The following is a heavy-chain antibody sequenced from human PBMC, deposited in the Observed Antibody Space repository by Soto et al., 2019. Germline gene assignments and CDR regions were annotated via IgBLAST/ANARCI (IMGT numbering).Heavy chain of an antibody. CDR2: IYYSGTT. V-gene: IGHV4-39*01. J-gene: IGHJ6*02. CDR1: GGSISSNSYY. CDR3: ARHEAGYYSGVDV. D-gene: IGHD3-10*01. Sequence: QLQLQESGPGLVKPSETLSLTCTVSGGSISSNSYYWAWIRQPPGKGLEWIGNIYYSGTTYYNPSLNRRVTRSVDTPKTSSALKLSSGTAAATAAYAGARHEAGYYSGVDVWGQGTTVTVSS.